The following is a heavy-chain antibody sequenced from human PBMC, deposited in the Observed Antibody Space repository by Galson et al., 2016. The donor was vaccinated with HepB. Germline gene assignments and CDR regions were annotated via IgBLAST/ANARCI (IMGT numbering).Heavy chain of an antibody. CDR2: ISGTGGSS. D-gene: IGHD5-18*01. CDR3: SKDTDIHARSSGMDV. V-gene: IGHV3-23*01. CDR1: GFTFSSYA. J-gene: IGHJ6*02. Sequence: SLRLSCAASGFTFSSYAMSWVRQAPGKGLEWVSGISGTGGSSDYADSVKGRFTISRDNSKNTLFLQMNSLRAEDTAIYFCSKDTDIHARSSGMDVWGQGTTVTVSS.